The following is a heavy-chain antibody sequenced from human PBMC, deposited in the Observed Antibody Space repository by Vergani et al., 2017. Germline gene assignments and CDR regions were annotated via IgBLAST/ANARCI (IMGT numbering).Heavy chain of an antibody. V-gene: IGHV4-4*03. CDR3: ARSLWFEEFSYGMDV. D-gene: IGHD3-10*01. CDR2: IYHSVRI. Sequence: QVQLQESGPGLVKPPGTLSLTCDVSGGSISSSNWWSWVRQPPGKGLEWIGEIYHSVRINYNPSLKSRVTISVDKSKNHFSLKLSSVTAADTAVYYCARSLWFEEFSYGMDVWGQGTTVTVSS. CDR1: GGSISSSNW. J-gene: IGHJ6*02.